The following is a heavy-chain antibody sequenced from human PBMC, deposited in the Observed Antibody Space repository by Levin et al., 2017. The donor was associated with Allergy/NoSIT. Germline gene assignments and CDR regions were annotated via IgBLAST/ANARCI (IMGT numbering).Heavy chain of an antibody. Sequence: GESLKISCAASGFTFSSYGMHWVRQAPGKGLEWVAVISYDGSNKYYADSVKGRFTISRDNSKNTLYLQMNSLRAEDTAVYYCAKDVAVAACDYYYYYMDVWGKGTTVTVSS. D-gene: IGHD2-15*01. J-gene: IGHJ6*03. CDR2: ISYDGSNK. V-gene: IGHV3-30*18. CDR1: GFTFSSYG. CDR3: AKDVAVAACDYYYYYMDV.